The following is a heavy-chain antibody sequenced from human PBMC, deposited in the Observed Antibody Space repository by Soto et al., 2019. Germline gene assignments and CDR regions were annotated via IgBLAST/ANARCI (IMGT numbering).Heavy chain of an antibody. V-gene: IGHV3-33*01. CDR3: AILPGIAAAGTNYYGMDV. J-gene: IGHJ6*02. D-gene: IGHD6-13*01. Sequence: QVQLVESGGGVVQPGRSLRLSCAASGFTFSSYGMHWVRQAPGKGLEWVAVIWYDGSNKYYADSVKGRFTISRDNSKNTLYLQMNSLRAEDTVVYYCAILPGIAAAGTNYYGMDVWGQGTTVTVSS. CDR1: GFTFSSYG. CDR2: IWYDGSNK.